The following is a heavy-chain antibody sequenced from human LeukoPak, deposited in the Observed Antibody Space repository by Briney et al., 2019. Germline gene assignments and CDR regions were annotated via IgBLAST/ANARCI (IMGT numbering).Heavy chain of an antibody. V-gene: IGHV4-59*08. Sequence: SETLSLTCTVSGGSISSYYWSWIRQPPGKGLEWIGYIYYSGSTNYNPSLKSRVTISVDTSKNQFSLKLSSVTAADTAVYYCARHAIIVGAVRSWFDPWGQGTLVTVSS. CDR2: IYYSGST. CDR1: GGSISSYY. J-gene: IGHJ5*02. D-gene: IGHD1-26*01. CDR3: ARHAIIVGAVRSWFDP.